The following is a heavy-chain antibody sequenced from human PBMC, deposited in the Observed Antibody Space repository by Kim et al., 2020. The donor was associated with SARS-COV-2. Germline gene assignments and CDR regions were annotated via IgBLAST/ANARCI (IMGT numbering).Heavy chain of an antibody. CDR1: RFTFSSSA. V-gene: IGHV3-23*01. D-gene: IGHD2-2*01. CDR2: IFGSGHGT. J-gene: IGHJ2*01. Sequence: GGSLRLSCVASRFTFSSSAMTWVRQAPGKGLEWVSTIFGSGHGTYYANSVKGRFVVSRDNSKNTLSLQMNNLRGDNTAIYYCAKNVHITSVTFLWYFDLWGRGTSVTVSS. CDR3: AKNVHITSVTFLWYFDL.